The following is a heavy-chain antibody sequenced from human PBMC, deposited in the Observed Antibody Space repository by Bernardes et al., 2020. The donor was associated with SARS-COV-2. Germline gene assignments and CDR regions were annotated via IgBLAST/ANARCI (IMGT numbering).Heavy chain of an antibody. V-gene: IGHV1-46*01. D-gene: IGHD3-22*01. CDR3: AKGRDSGYLVPFDY. CDR1: GYTFTRYY. CDR2: INPSGGGT. J-gene: IGHJ4*02. Sequence: ASVKVSCKASGYTFTRYYIHWVRQAPGQGLEWMGVINPSGGGTSYSQKFQGRVTMTRDTSTSTVYMDLSSLRSEDTAVYYCAKGRDSGYLVPFDYWGQGTLVTVSS.